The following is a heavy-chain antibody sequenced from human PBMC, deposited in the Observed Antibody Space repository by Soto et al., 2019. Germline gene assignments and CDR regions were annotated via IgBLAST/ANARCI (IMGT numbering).Heavy chain of an antibody. J-gene: IGHJ4*02. D-gene: IGHD6-19*01. CDR1: GFTFSDYA. Sequence: VQLVESGGGVVQPGRSLQLSCAASGFTFSDYAMHWVRQAPGKGLEWVAVVSHDGRNTHYADSVKGRFTISRDSSKNTVSLEMTSLRAEDTAGYYCAKGGRQWLVASDFNYWGQGALVTVSS. CDR2: VSHDGRNT. CDR3: AKGGRQWLVASDFNY. V-gene: IGHV3-30*18.